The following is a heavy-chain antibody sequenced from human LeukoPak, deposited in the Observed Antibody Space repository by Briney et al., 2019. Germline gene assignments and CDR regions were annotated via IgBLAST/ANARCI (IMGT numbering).Heavy chain of an antibody. Sequence: GGSLRLSCAASGFTFSSYAMNWVRQAPGKGLEWVSTISRSGGSTYYADSVKGRFTISRDNSKNTLYLQMNSLRAEDTAVYYCAKRPRYGDYFDYWGQGTLVAVSS. J-gene: IGHJ4*02. D-gene: IGHD4-17*01. CDR2: ISRSGGST. V-gene: IGHV3-23*01. CDR1: GFTFSSYA. CDR3: AKRPRYGDYFDY.